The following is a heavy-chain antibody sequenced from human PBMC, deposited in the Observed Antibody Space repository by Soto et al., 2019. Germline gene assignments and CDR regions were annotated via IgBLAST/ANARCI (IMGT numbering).Heavy chain of an antibody. J-gene: IGHJ4*02. Sequence: QVQLVESGGGLVQPGTSLRLSGAASGFTISPHVMHWVRQAPGKGLEWVANIWYDGSNRFYADSVKGRFTISKDNSKNTLYLQMSSLRAEDTAVYYCAAATTWNFHFHYWGQGTQVTVSS. CDR2: IWYDGSNR. D-gene: IGHD1-7*01. CDR1: GFTISPHV. CDR3: AAATTWNFHFHY. V-gene: IGHV3-33*01.